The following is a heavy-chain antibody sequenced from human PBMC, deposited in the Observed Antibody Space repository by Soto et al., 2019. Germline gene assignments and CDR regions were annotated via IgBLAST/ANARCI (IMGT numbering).Heavy chain of an antibody. Sequence: EVQLVESGGGLVQPGRSLRLSCAASGFTFDDYAMHWVRQAPGKGLEWVSGISWNSGSIGYADSVKGRFTISRDNAKNSLYLQMNSLRAEDTALYYCAKDKGAVADNYYYYGMDVWGQGTTVTVSS. CDR2: ISWNSGSI. V-gene: IGHV3-9*01. J-gene: IGHJ6*02. D-gene: IGHD6-19*01. CDR3: AKDKGAVADNYYYYGMDV. CDR1: GFTFDDYA.